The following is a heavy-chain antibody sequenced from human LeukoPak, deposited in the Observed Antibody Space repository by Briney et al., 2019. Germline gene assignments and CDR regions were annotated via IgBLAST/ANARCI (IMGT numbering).Heavy chain of an antibody. J-gene: IGHJ3*01. CDR1: AITFSNYA. V-gene: IGHV3-48*01. CDR2: ISRDSRTI. CDR3: VKDASAFDF. D-gene: IGHD2-15*01. Sequence: PGGSLRLSCAASAITFSNYAMNWVRQAPGKGLEWISYISRDSRTIYYADSVKGRFTISRDNSKNTLSLDMNTLRIEDTAVYFCVKDASAFDFWGQGILVTVSS.